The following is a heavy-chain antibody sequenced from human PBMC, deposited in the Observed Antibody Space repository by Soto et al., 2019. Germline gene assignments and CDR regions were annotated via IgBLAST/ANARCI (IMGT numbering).Heavy chain of an antibody. J-gene: IGHJ6*02. CDR2: IDPSDSYI. Sequence: VEALTISCKSSGYTLATYWITWGRQMPGKVLAWTGMIDPSDSYIYYSPSFQGRVTISADKSLNTVYLQWSSLEASDTAMYYCARLGDCSGGSCFPRYYYPGMDVWGQGXTVTVSS. CDR3: ARLGDCSGGSCFPRYYYPGMDV. V-gene: IGHV5-10-1*01. CDR1: GYTLATYW. D-gene: IGHD2-15*01.